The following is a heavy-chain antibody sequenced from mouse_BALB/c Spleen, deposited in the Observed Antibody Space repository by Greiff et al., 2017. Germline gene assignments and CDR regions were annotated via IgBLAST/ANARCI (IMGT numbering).Heavy chain of an antibody. CDR3: ARHWDYGFDY. CDR2: ISSGGSYT. V-gene: IGHV5-9-3*01. D-gene: IGHD1-1*01. J-gene: IGHJ2*01. CDR1: GFTFSSYA. Sequence: EVKLVESGGGLVKPGGSLKLSCAASGFTFSSYAMSWVRQTPEKRLEWVATISSGGSYTYYPDSVKGRFTISRDNAKNTLYLQMSSLRSEDTAMYYCARHWDYGFDYWGQGTTLTVSS.